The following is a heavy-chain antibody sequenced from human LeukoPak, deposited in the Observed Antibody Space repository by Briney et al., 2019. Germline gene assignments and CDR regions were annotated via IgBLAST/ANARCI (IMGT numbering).Heavy chain of an antibody. D-gene: IGHD6-13*01. CDR1: GYTFTSYG. Sequence: ASVKVSCKASGYTFTSYGISWVRQAPGQGLEWVGWISPYDGNTNYAQNLQGRVTMTTDTSTSTAYMELRSLRSDDTAFYYCSVGGRAQQLEGNWGQGTLVTVSS. J-gene: IGHJ4*02. CDR2: ISPYDGNT. V-gene: IGHV1-18*01. CDR3: SVGGRAQQLEGN.